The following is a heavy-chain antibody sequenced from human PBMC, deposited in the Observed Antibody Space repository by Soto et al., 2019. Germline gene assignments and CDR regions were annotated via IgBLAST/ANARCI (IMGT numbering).Heavy chain of an antibody. V-gene: IGHV4-39*01. CDR2: FHYSGMT. CDR3: ASKTDVYSNSYCDH. D-gene: IGHD6-6*01. CDR1: VGSISIHHYY. Sequence: ETLSLTCTVYVGSISIHHYYWGWVRQPPGKGLEWIGSFHYSGMTYHNPSRKSRVTIFVETCNNQFSLKLTSVPAAYSPLYYCASKTDVYSNSYCDHWGCRILVTVSS. J-gene: IGHJ4*01.